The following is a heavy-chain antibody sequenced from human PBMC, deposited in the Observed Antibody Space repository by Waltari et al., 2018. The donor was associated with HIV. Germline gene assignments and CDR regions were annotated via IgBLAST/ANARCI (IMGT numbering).Heavy chain of an antibody. CDR3: ARAGYCSGGSCPQETGWFDP. CDR1: GGSISSRIYY. J-gene: IGHJ5*02. Sequence: QLQLQESGPGLVKPSETLSLTCTVSGGSISSRIYYWGWIREPPGKGREWIGSIYYSGSTYYNPSLKSRVTISVDTSKNQFSLKLSSVTAADTAVYYCARAGYCSGGSCPQETGWFDPWGQGTLVTVSS. D-gene: IGHD2-15*01. CDR2: IYYSGST. V-gene: IGHV4-39*07.